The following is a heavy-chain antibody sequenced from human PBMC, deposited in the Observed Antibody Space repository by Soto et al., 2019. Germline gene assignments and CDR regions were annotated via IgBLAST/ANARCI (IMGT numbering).Heavy chain of an antibody. J-gene: IGHJ6*02. CDR1: GFTFSNYG. D-gene: IGHD4-17*01. V-gene: IGHV3-30*18. CDR3: AKVLQLGDYAFYYYGMDV. CDR2: ISYEGSNK. Sequence: QVQLVESGGGVVQPGRSLRLSCAASGFTFSNYGMHWVRQAPGKGLEWVAVISYEGSNKYYADSVKGRFTISRDNSKNTLYLQMNSLRAEDTAVYYCAKVLQLGDYAFYYYGMDVWGQGTTVTVSS.